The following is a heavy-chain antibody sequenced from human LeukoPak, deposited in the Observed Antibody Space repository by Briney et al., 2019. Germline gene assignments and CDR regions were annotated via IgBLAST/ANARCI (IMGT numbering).Heavy chain of an antibody. V-gene: IGHV4-59*11. CDR1: ADSFSSHY. J-gene: IGHJ3*02. D-gene: IGHD4-17*01. Sequence: SETLSLTCAVSADSFSSHYWTWIRQAPGKGLEWIGYISYIGSTNYNPSLKSRVTISIDTSKNQFSLKPSSVTAADTAVYYCARDLVTVTKGFDIWGQGTMVSVSS. CDR3: ARDLVTVTKGFDI. CDR2: ISYIGST.